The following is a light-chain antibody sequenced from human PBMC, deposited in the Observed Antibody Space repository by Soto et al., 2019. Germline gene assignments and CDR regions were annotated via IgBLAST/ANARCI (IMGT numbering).Light chain of an antibody. CDR3: QQYNTYPYT. Sequence: DIQMTQSPSTLSASVGDRVTITCRASQSISSWLAWYQQKPGKAPKRLIYDASSLDSGVPSRFSGSGSGTECTLTISSLQPDDFASYDCQQYNTYPYTFGQGTMLEFK. CDR2: DAS. V-gene: IGKV1-5*01. CDR1: QSISSW. J-gene: IGKJ2*01.